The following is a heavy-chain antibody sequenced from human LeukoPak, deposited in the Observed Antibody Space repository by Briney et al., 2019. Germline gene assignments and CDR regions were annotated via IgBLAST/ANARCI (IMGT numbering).Heavy chain of an antibody. V-gene: IGHV4-38-2*01. Sequence: SETLSLTCAVSDYSISSGDYWGWIRQPPGKGLEWIGSVYYSGSTHYSPSLKNRVTISVDTPKNQFSLKLRSVTAADTALYYCARNDSSGYFDYWGQGTLVTVSS. J-gene: IGHJ4*02. D-gene: IGHD3-22*01. CDR2: VYYSGST. CDR1: DYSISSGDY. CDR3: ARNDSSGYFDY.